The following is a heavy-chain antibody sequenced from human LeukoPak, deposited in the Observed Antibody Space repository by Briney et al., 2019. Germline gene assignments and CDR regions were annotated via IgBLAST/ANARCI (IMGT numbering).Heavy chain of an antibody. V-gene: IGHV3-48*03. Sequence: GGSLRLSCAVSGFTFTSYATNWVRHAPGKGLEWVSYISSSGSIISYGDSVKGRFTISRDNSKNTLYLQMNSLRAEDTAVYYCARAPRGSPNWFDPWGQGTLVTVSS. D-gene: IGHD3-10*01. J-gene: IGHJ5*02. CDR2: ISSSGSII. CDR3: ARAPRGSPNWFDP. CDR1: GFTFTSYA.